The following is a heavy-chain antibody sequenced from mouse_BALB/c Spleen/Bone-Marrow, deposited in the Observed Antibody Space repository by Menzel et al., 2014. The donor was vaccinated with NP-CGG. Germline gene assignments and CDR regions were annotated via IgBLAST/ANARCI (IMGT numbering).Heavy chain of an antibody. Sequence: VQLQQSGAELVRPGALVKLSCKVSGFNIKAYYMHWVKQRPEQGLEWIGWIDPANDNTIYDPKFQGKASITVDTSPNTAYLQLSSLTSEDTAVYFCAEWGMIPTGFAYWGQGTLVTVSA. CDR2: IDPANDNT. CDR3: AEWGMIPTGFAY. J-gene: IGHJ3*01. V-gene: IGHV14-1*02. D-gene: IGHD1-3*01. CDR1: GFNIKAYY.